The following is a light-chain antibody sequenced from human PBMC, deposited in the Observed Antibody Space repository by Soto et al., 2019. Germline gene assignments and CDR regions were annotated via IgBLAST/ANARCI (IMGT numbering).Light chain of an antibody. Sequence: DIQMTQSPSTLSASVGDRVTITCRASQSVSDSLAWYQQKPGKAPNLLIYRASSLESGVPSRFSGSGSGTEFILTISSLQADDFATYYCQQYNSYWTFGQGTKVDVK. V-gene: IGKV1-5*03. CDR1: QSVSDS. CDR3: QQYNSYWT. J-gene: IGKJ1*01. CDR2: RAS.